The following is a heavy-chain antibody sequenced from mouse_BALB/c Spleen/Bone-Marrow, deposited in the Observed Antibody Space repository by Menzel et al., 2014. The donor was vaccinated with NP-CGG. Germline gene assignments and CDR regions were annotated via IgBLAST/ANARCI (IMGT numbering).Heavy chain of an antibody. D-gene: IGHD1-2*01. CDR1: GYTFTSYW. Sequence: QQPGSELVRPGASVKLSCKASGYTFTSYWMHWVKQRPGQGLEWIGNIYPGSGSTNYDEKLKSKATLTVDTSSSTAYMQLSSLTSEDSAVYYCTPRLRYWGQGTTLTVSP. V-gene: IGHV1S22*01. CDR3: TPRLRY. CDR2: IYPGSGST. J-gene: IGHJ2*01.